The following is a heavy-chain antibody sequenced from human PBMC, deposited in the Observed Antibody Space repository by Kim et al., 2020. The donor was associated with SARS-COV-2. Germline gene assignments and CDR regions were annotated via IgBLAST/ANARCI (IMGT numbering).Heavy chain of an antibody. V-gene: IGHV3-33*01. D-gene: IGHD5-12*01. J-gene: IGHJ4*02. Sequence: GGSLRLSCAASGFTFSSYGMHWVRQAPGKGLEWVAVIWYDGSNKYYADSVKGRFTISRDNSKNTLYLLMNSLRAEDTAVYYCASERGYSGYDTLGAFDYWGQGTLVTVSS. CDR3: ASERGYSGYDTLGAFDY. CDR2: IWYDGSNK. CDR1: GFTFSSYG.